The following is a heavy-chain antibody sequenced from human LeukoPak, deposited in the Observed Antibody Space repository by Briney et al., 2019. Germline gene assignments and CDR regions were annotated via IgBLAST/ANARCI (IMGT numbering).Heavy chain of an antibody. Sequence: PGGSLRLSCAASGFTFSSYWMSWVRQAPGKGLEWVANIKQDGSEKYYVDSVKGRFTISRDNAKNSLYLQMNSLRAEDTAVYYCARERGVYAILEGFDYWGQGTLVTVSS. V-gene: IGHV3-7*01. CDR1: GFTFSSYW. D-gene: IGHD2-8*01. CDR2: IKQDGSEK. CDR3: ARERGVYAILEGFDY. J-gene: IGHJ4*02.